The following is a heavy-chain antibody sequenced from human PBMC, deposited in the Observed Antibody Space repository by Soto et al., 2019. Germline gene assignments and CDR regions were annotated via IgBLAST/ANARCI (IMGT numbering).Heavy chain of an antibody. V-gene: IGHV1-69*01. CDR3: ARNEYSTTFYYYGMDV. J-gene: IGHJ6*02. CDR2: IIPIFGTA. Sequence: QMQLVQSGAEVKKPGSSVKVSCKASGGTFSSYAITWVRQAPGQGLEWMGRIIPIFGTANYNQKFQGRVTITADESTSTAYMELSSLRSEDTAVYYCARNEYSTTFYYYGMDVWGQGTTVTVSS. D-gene: IGHD6-6*01. CDR1: GGTFSSYA.